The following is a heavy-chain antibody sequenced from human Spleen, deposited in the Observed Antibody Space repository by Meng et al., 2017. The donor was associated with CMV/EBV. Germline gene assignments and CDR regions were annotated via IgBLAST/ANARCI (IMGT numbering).Heavy chain of an antibody. CDR2: IIGSGDST. J-gene: IGHJ4*02. CDR1: GFTFINYA. Sequence: GGSLRLSCAASGFTFINYAMSWVRQAPGKGLEWVSAIIGSGDSTYYADSVKGRFTISRDNSRKMLYLQMNSLRVEDTAVYFCAKTYCGSTTCYAFDYWGQGTLVTVSS. V-gene: IGHV3-23*01. D-gene: IGHD2-2*01. CDR3: AKTYCGSTTCYAFDY.